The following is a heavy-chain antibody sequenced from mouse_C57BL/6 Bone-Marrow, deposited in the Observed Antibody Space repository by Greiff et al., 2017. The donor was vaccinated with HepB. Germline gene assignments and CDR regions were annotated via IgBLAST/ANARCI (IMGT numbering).Heavy chain of an antibody. Sequence: QQSCKASGYTFTSYWMHWVKQRPGRGLEWIGRIDPNSGGTKYNEKFKSKATLTVDKPSSTAYMQLSSLTSEDSAVYYCARDGELLRYLDYWGQGTTLTVSS. J-gene: IGHJ2*01. D-gene: IGHD1-1*01. CDR1: GYTFTSYW. CDR3: ARDGELLRYLDY. V-gene: IGHV1-72*01. CDR2: IDPNSGGT.